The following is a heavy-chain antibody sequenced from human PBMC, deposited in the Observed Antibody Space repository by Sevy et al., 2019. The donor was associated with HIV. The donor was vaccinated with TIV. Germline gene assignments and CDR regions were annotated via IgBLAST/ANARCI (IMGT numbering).Heavy chain of an antibody. V-gene: IGHV3-33*01. J-gene: IGHJ4*02. D-gene: IGHD2-8*01. Sequence: GGSLRLSCAASGFTFSSYGMHWVRQAPGKGLEWVAVIWHDGSNKYYEDSVKGRFTISRDNSKNTVYLQMNSLRAEDTAVYYCAREMDANFVFDYWGQGTLVTVSS. CDR1: GFTFSSYG. CDR2: IWHDGSNK. CDR3: AREMDANFVFDY.